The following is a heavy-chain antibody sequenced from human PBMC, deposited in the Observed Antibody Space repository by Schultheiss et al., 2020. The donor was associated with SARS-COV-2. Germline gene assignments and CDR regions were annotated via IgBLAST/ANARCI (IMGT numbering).Heavy chain of an antibody. J-gene: IGHJ6*02. D-gene: IGHD3-10*02. CDR2: IYHSGST. CDR3: ARRMFYYYGMDV. CDR1: GGSISSYY. Sequence: SETLSLTCTVSGGSISSYYWSWIRQPAGKGLEWIGGIYHSGSTYYNPSLKSRVTISVDTSKNHLSLNLTSVTAADTAVYFCARRMFYYYGMDVWGQGTTVTVSS. V-gene: IGHV4-4*07.